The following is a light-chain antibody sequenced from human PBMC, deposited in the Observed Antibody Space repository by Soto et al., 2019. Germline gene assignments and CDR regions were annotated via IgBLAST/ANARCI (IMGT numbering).Light chain of an antibody. CDR2: DAS. Sequence: EIVLTQSPGTLSLSPGERATLSFRASQSVSSHLAWYQQKPGQAPRLLIYDASNRATGIPARFSGSGSGTDFTLTISSLEPEDFAVYYCQQRSNWPPGLTFGQGTRLEI. CDR1: QSVSSH. V-gene: IGKV3-11*01. CDR3: QQRSNWPPGLT. J-gene: IGKJ5*01.